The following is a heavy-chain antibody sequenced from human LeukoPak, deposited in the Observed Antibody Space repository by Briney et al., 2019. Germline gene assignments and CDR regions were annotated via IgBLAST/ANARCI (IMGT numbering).Heavy chain of an antibody. Sequence: GGSLRLSCTASGFTFDDYAMHWARQAPGKGLEWVSGITWSSGTMVYADSVKGRFTISRDNAKNSLYLQMNSLRDEDTALYYCAKDTRAGVSGSFDYWGQGTLVTVSS. V-gene: IGHV3-9*01. D-gene: IGHD5-12*01. J-gene: IGHJ4*02. CDR3: AKDTRAGVSGSFDY. CDR1: GFTFDDYA. CDR2: ITWSSGTM.